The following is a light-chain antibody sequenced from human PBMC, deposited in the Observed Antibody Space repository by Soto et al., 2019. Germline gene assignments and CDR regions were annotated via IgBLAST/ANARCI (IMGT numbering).Light chain of an antibody. CDR1: SSDVGGYNY. J-gene: IGLJ2*01. CDR2: DVS. CDR3: SSYTSSSTTV. Sequence: QSVLTQPASVSGSPGQSITISCTGTSSDVGGYNYVSWYQQHPGKAPKLMIYDVSNRPSGVSNRFSGSKSGNTASLTISGLQAEDEADYYCSSYTSSSTTVFGGGTKVPS. V-gene: IGLV2-14*01.